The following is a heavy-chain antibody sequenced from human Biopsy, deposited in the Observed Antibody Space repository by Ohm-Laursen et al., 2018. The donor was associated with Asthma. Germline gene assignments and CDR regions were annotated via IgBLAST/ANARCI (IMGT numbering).Heavy chain of an antibody. V-gene: IGHV3-30*01. J-gene: IGHJ3*02. D-gene: IGHD1-1*01. Sequence: SLRLSCTAPGFSFSNFAIHWVRQAPGKGLEWAGVISKDASTQDYADSVKGRFTMARDNSKNTLDLQMNSLREEDTAVYYCVRGGTDDAFDIWGQGTVVSVSS. CDR3: VRGGTDDAFDI. CDR2: ISKDASTQ. CDR1: GFSFSNFA.